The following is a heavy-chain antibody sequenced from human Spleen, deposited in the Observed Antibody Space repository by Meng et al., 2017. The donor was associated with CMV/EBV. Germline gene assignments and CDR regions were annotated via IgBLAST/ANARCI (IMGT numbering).Heavy chain of an antibody. CDR2: IGAAGDT. V-gene: IGHV3-13*01. CDR1: GFTFSNYD. J-gene: IGHJ6*01. D-gene: IGHD2-15*01. Sequence: GESLKISCAASGFTFSNYDMHWVRQPTGKGLEWVSDIGAAGDTFYPGSVQGRLTISRENAKNSLHLQMNSLRAGDTAVYYCARESSGGLDVWGQGTTVTVSS. CDR3: ARESSGGLDV.